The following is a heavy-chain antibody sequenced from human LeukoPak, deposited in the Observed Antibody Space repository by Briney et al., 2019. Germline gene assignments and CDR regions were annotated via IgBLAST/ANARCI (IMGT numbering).Heavy chain of an antibody. CDR2: INPHNGDT. CDR1: GYTFIGYY. D-gene: IGHD2-15*01. V-gene: IGHV1-2*02. J-gene: IGHJ4*02. CDR3: ATVRDIVVGGGPYYFDY. Sequence: ASVKVSCKASGYTFIGYYLHWVRQAPGQGLEWMGWINPHNGDTNYAQKFQGRVTMTRDTSITTAYMELSGLKSDDTAVYYCATVRDIVVGGGPYYFDYWGQGTLVTVSS.